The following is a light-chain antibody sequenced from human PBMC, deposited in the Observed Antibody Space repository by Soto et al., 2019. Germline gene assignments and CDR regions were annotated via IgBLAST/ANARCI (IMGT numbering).Light chain of an antibody. J-gene: IGKJ1*01. CDR2: GAS. CDR1: QGVDIN. Sequence: PDERVTLSCRASQGVDINLAWYQQKPGQAPRLLIYGASTRATDMPVRFSGRGAGADFTLTISRLEPEDFAVYYCQQYGSSGTFGQGTKVDIK. CDR3: QQYGSSGT. V-gene: IGKV3-20*01.